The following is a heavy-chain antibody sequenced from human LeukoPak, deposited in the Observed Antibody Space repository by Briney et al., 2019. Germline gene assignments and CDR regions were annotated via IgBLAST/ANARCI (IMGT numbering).Heavy chain of an antibody. Sequence: GRSLRLSCAASGFTFSGYGMHWVRKAPGKGQEWVAVIWYDGSNRYYADSVKGRFTISRDNSKNTLYLQMNSLKAEDTAVYYCARPPMVRGVIITGDDVFDIWGQGTMVTVSS. V-gene: IGHV3-33*01. CDR2: IWYDGSNR. D-gene: IGHD3-10*01. CDR1: GFTFSGYG. CDR3: ARPPMVRGVIITGDDVFDI. J-gene: IGHJ3*02.